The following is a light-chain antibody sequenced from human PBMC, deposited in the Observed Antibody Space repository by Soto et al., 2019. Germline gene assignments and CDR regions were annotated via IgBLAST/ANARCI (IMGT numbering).Light chain of an antibody. CDR2: GAS. Sequence: EIVMAQGPASLSVSPGERAALTCRASQSVSSNLAWYQQKPGQAPRLLIYGASTRATGIPARFSGSGSGTEFTLTISSLLSEEFAVHYCQQYTNRPPRTFGQGTKVDIK. CDR1: QSVSSN. V-gene: IGKV3-15*01. J-gene: IGKJ1*01. CDR3: QQYTNRPPRT.